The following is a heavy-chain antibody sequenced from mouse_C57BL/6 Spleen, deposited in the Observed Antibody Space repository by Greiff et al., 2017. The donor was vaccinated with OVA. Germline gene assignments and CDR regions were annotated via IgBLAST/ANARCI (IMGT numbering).Heavy chain of an antibody. CDR2: IYPNSGGT. V-gene: IGHV1-72*01. D-gene: IGHD1-1*01. CDR1: GYTFTSYW. Sequence: VQLQQPGAELVKPGASVKLSCKASGYTFTSYWMHWVKQRPGRGLEWIGRIYPNSGGTKYNEKFKSKATLTADKPSSTAYMQLSSLTSEDAAVYYCARVAGNGGVAYWGQGTTVTVSA. CDR3: ARVAGNGGVAY. J-gene: IGHJ3*01.